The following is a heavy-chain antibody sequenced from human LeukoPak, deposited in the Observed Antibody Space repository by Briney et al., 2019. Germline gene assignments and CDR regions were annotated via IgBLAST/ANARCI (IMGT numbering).Heavy chain of an antibody. CDR1: GGSFSGYY. CDR2: INHSGST. J-gene: IGHJ4*02. V-gene: IGHV4-34*01. Sequence: SETLSLTCAVYGGSFSGYYWSWIRQPPGKGLEWIGEINHSGSTNYNPSLKSRVTISVDTSKNQFSLKLSSATAADTAVYYCARALYWLGQFDYWGQGTLVTVSS. D-gene: IGHD2-8*02. CDR3: ARALYWLGQFDY.